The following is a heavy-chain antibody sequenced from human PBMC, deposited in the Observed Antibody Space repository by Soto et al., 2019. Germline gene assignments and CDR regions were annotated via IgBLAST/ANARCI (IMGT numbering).Heavy chain of an antibody. J-gene: IGHJ4*02. CDR2: IYYSGRS. Sequence: PSETLSLTCTVSGGSISSSSHYWGWIRQPPGKGLEWIGNIYYSGRSYCNPSLKSRVTISVDTSKNQFSLKLTSVTAADTVVYYCARLVGVTDYFDYWGQGTLVTVSS. V-gene: IGHV4-39*01. CDR3: ARLVGVTDYFDY. D-gene: IGHD1-26*01. CDR1: GGSISSSSHY.